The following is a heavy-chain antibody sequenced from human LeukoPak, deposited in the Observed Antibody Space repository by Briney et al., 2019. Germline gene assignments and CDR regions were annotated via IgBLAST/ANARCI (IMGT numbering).Heavy chain of an antibody. CDR1: GYTFTGYY. V-gene: IGHV1-2*02. CDR3: ASALHYDSSGYYSLYYYYYMDV. CDR2: INPNSGGT. Sequence: GASVKVSCKASGYTFTGYYMHWVRQAPGQGLEWMGWINPNSGGTNYAQKFQGRVTMTRDTSISTAYMELSRLRSDDTAVYYCASALHYDSSGYYSLYYYYYMDVWGKGTTVTVSS. J-gene: IGHJ6*03. D-gene: IGHD3-22*01.